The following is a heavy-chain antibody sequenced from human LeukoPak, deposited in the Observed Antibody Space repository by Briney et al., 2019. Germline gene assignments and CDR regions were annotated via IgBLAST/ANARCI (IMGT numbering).Heavy chain of an antibody. CDR3: AKNRGKGAVSGTGEIDY. Sequence: GSLRLSCAASAFTFSNYAMSWVRQAPGKGLEWVSTLSATVSDGGAYYADSVKGRFTISRDNSKNTLYLQMNSLRDEDTAMYYCAKNRGKGAVSGTGEIDYWGQGTLVTVSS. CDR2: LSATVSDGGA. V-gene: IGHV3-23*01. D-gene: IGHD6-19*01. J-gene: IGHJ4*02. CDR1: AFTFSNYA.